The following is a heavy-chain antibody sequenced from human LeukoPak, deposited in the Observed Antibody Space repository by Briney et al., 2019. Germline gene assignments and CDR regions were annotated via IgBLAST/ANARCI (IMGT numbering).Heavy chain of an antibody. V-gene: IGHV4-34*01. CDR3: ARGTATGTTKAFDI. CDR1: GGSLSGYY. J-gene: IGHJ3*02. CDR2: IDHSGST. D-gene: IGHD1-1*01. Sequence: KPSETLSLTCAVYGGSLSGYYWSWIRQPPGKGLEWIGEIDHSGSTNYNPSLKSRVTISVDTSKNQFSLKLSSVTAADTAVYYCARGTATGTTKAFDIWGQGTMVTVSS.